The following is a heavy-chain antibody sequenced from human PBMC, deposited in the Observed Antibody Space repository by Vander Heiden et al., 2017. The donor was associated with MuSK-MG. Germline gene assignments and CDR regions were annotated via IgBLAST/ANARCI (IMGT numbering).Heavy chain of an antibody. CDR2: IDYSGST. CDR1: GGSISNYY. CDR3: ARHTDWQQLGSFDF. V-gene: IGHV4-59*08. J-gene: IGHJ4*02. Sequence: QVQLQESGPGLVQPSETLSLTCTVPGGSISNYYWSWIRQSPGKGLGWIGYIDYSGSTNYNPSLKSRVTISVDTSKNQFSLKLSSVTAADTAVYYCARHTDWQQLGSFDFWGQGTLVTVSS. D-gene: IGHD1-1*01.